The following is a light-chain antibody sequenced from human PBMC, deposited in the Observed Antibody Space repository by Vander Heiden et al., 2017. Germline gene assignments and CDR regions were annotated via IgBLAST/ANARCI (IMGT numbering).Light chain of an antibody. Sequence: LTQPPAVSVYPGQTASIPCSGNELSDKYVCWYQQKPRQSPVLVIYKDTKRPSGIPERFSGASSGNTATLTISGTQAMGETDYCSQAWDDSAAVFGTGTKVTVL. CDR2: KDT. CDR3: QAWDDSAAV. CDR1: ELSDKY. V-gene: IGLV3-1*01. J-gene: IGLJ1*01.